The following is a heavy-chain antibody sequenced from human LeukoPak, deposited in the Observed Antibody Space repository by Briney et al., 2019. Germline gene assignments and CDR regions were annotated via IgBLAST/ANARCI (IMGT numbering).Heavy chain of an antibody. V-gene: IGHV1-2*02. D-gene: IGHD1-1*01. J-gene: IGHJ3*02. Sequence: GASVKVSCKASGYTFTGYYMHWVRQAPGQGLEWMGWINPNSGGTNYAQKFQGRVTMTRDTSISTAYLQWSSLKASDTAMYYCARHRVVGGPGNDAFDIWGQGTMVTVSS. CDR1: GYTFTGYY. CDR2: INPNSGGT. CDR3: ARHRVVGGPGNDAFDI.